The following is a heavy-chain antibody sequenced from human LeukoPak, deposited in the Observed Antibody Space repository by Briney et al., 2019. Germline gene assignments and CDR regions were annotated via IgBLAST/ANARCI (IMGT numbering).Heavy chain of an antibody. CDR1: GFTFSSYS. D-gene: IGHD2-2*02. CDR3: ARDRYCSSTSCYSPFHAFDI. Sequence: GGSLRLSCAASGFTFSSYSMNWVRQAPGKGLEWVSSISSSSSYIYYADSVKGRFTISRDNAKNSLYLQMNSLRAEDTAVYYCARDRYCSSTSCYSPFHAFDIWGQGTMVTVSS. CDR2: ISSSSSYI. V-gene: IGHV3-21*01. J-gene: IGHJ3*02.